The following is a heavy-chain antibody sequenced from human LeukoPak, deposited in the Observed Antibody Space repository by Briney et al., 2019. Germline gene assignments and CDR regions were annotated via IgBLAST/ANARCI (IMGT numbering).Heavy chain of an antibody. CDR1: GYSFTDYY. Sequence: ASVKVSCKTSGYSFTDYYIHWVCQAPGQGLEWMGWINPKSGRTSSARKFQGRVTMTRDPSITTVYMDMAWLTSDDTAIYFCARADFVDAGPYLIGPWGQGTLVTVSS. J-gene: IGHJ5*02. D-gene: IGHD3-3*01. V-gene: IGHV1-2*02. CDR2: INPKSGRT. CDR3: ARADFVDAGPYLIGP.